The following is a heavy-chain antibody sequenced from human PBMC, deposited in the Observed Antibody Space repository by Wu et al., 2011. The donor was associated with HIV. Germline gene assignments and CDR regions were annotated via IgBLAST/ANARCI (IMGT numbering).Heavy chain of an antibody. J-gene: IGHJ3*02. V-gene: IGHV1-18*01. D-gene: IGHD6-19*01. CDR3: ARDREPDDNXGLLDAFDI. Sequence: QVQLVQSGADVKKPGASVKVSCKASGYTFNKYGISWVRQAPGQGLEWMGWISAYNGNTKYAQKFQGRVTMITDTSTNTAYMELRSLRSDDTAVYYCARDREPDDNXGLLDAFDIWGQGTMVIVSS. CDR2: ISAYNGNT. CDR1: GYTFNKYG.